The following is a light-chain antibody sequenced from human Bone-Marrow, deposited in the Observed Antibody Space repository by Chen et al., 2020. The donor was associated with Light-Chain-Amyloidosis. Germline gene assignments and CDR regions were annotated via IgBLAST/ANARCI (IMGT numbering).Light chain of an antibody. Sequence: QSALTQPASVSGSPGQSITIPCTGTSSDVGGDNHFSWYQQHPDTAPILMIYEVTNRPSWVPDRFSGSRSDNTASLTISGLQTEDGADYFCSSYTITTTLVFGSGTRVTVL. CDR2: EVT. J-gene: IGLJ1*01. CDR1: SSDVGGDNH. V-gene: IGLV2-14*01. CDR3: SSYTITTTLV.